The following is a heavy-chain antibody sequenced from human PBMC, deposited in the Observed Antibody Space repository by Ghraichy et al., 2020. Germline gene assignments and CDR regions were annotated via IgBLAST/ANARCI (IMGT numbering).Heavy chain of an antibody. CDR2: ISYGGTT. D-gene: IGHD6-6*01. V-gene: IGHV4-39*01. CDR1: GGSFSSTTYY. Sequence: SETLSLTFTVSGGSFSSTTYYWCWIRQPPGKGLEWIWRISYGGTTYYNPPLKSRAIISVDTSKNQFSLELNSVTAADTAVYYCARRGASSSSMCAFDVWGQGTMIAGSS. J-gene: IGHJ3*01. CDR3: ARRGASSSSMCAFDV.